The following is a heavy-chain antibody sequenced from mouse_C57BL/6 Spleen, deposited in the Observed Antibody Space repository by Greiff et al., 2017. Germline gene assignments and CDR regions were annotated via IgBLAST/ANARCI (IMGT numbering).Heavy chain of an antibody. CDR3: AREVKHFDY. CDR2: ISDGGSYT. Sequence: EVQLVESGGGLVKPGGSLKLSCAASGFTFSSYAMSWVRQTPEKRLEWVATISDGGSYTYYPDNVKGRFTISRDNAKNNLYLQMGHLKSEDTAMYYCAREVKHFDYWGQGTTLTVSA. CDR1: GFTFSSYA. D-gene: IGHD2-2*01. J-gene: IGHJ2*01. V-gene: IGHV5-4*01.